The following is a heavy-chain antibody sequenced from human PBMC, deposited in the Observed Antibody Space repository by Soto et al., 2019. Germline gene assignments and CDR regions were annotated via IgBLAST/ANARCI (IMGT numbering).Heavy chain of an antibody. J-gene: IGHJ4*02. CDR2: IYYSGST. CDR1: GGSISSSSYY. D-gene: IGHD6-6*01. Sequence: PSETLSLTCTVSGGSISSSSYYWGWIRQPPGKGLEWIGSIYYSGSTYYNPSLKSRVTISVDTSKNQFSLKLSSVTAADTAVYYCVGSSSSGDDYWGQGTLVTVSS. V-gene: IGHV4-39*01. CDR3: VGSSSSGDDY.